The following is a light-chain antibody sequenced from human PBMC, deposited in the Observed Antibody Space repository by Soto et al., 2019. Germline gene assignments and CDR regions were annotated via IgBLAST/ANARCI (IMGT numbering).Light chain of an antibody. CDR3: QHYNSYPWT. J-gene: IGKJ1*01. Sequence: DIQMTQSPSTLSASVGDRVTITCRASQSISRYLAWYQKKPGEAPKLLIYDASSLQSGVSSRFSASGSGTEFSLSISSLQPDDLETYYCQHYNSYPWTLGQGTKVDIK. V-gene: IGKV1-5*01. CDR1: QSISRY. CDR2: DAS.